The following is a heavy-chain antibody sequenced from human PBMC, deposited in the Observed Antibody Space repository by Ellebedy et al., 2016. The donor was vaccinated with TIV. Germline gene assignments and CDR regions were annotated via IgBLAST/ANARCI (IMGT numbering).Heavy chain of an antibody. CDR2: IYYSGST. CDR3: ARSAGTHKNDY. Sequence: GSLRLTXTVSGGSISSYYWSWIRQPPGKGLEWIGYIYYSGSTNYNPSLKSRVTISVDTSKNQFSLKLSSVTAADTAVYYCARSAGTHKNDYWGQGTLVTVSS. CDR1: GGSISSYY. D-gene: IGHD6-19*01. V-gene: IGHV4-59*01. J-gene: IGHJ4*02.